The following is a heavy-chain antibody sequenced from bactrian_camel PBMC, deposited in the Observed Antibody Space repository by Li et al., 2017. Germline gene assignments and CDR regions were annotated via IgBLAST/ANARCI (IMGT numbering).Heavy chain of an antibody. CDR1: GYINRRYS. CDR2: LDDDGTM. CDR3: ANVIDGGDWFDRLDPSNFGY. D-gene: IGHD1*01. J-gene: IGHJ6*01. Sequence: HVQLVESGGGSVQAGGSARLTCVGSGYINRRYSRGWFRQTPGKRREGVAALDDDGTMTYADSVKGRFTISRRRNILYLGMNNLKPEDTAMYYCANVIDGGDWFDRLDPSNFGYWGQGTQVTVS. V-gene: IGHV3S53*01.